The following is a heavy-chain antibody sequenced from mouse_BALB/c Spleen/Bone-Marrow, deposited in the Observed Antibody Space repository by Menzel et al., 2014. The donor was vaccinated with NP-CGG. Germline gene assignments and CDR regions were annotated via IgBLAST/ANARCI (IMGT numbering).Heavy chain of an antibody. CDR2: IYPGDGDI. D-gene: IGHD2-4*01. CDR3: ARGDFDFEAWFTY. J-gene: IGHJ3*01. Sequence: VQLQQSGVELVRPGSSGKISCKASGYAFSSYWMNWVQQRPGQGLEWIGQIYPGDGDINYNGKSKGKATLTAEKSSGQAYMQFSTLTSEDSGVYFCARGDFDFEAWFTYCGHATPVAISA. V-gene: IGHV1-80*01. CDR1: GYAFSSYW.